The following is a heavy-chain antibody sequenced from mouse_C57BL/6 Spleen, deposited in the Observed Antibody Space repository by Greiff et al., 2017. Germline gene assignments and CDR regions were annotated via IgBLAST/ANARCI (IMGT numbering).Heavy chain of an antibody. V-gene: IGHV1-50*01. CDR1: GYTFTSYW. Sequence: QVQLQQPGAELVKPGASVKLSCKASGYTFTSYWMQWVKQRPGQGLEWIGEIDPSDSYTNYNQKFKGKATLTVDTSSSTAYMQLSSLTSEDSAVYYCARPPAAQATSFAYWGQGTLVTVSA. CDR2: IDPSDSYT. D-gene: IGHD3-2*02. J-gene: IGHJ3*01. CDR3: ARPPAAQATSFAY.